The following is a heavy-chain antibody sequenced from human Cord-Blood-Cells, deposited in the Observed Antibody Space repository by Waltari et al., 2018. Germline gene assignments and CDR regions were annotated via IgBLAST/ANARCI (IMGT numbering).Heavy chain of an antibody. D-gene: IGHD3-3*01. CDR3: ARGGGTSEWYNWFDP. Sequence: QVQLQQWGAGLLKPSETLSLTCAVYGGSFSGYYWSWIRQPPGKGLEWIGEIHHSGSTNYNPALKSRVTISVDTSKNQFSLKLSSVTAADTAVYYCARGGGTSEWYNWFDPWGQGTLVTVSS. V-gene: IGHV4-34*01. CDR2: IHHSGST. CDR1: GGSFSGYY. J-gene: IGHJ5*02.